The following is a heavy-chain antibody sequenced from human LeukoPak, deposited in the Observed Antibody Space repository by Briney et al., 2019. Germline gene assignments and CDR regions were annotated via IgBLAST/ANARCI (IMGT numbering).Heavy chain of an antibody. Sequence: SQTLSLTCAISGDSVSSNSAAWNWIRQSPSRGLEWLGRTYYRSKLYNDYAVSVKSRITINPDTSKNQFSLQLNSVTPEDTAVYYCARGVYNWNPGGFDYWGQGTLVTVSS. CDR1: GDSVSSNSAA. V-gene: IGHV6-1*01. CDR3: ARGVYNWNPGGFDY. J-gene: IGHJ4*02. D-gene: IGHD1-20*01. CDR2: TYYRSKLYN.